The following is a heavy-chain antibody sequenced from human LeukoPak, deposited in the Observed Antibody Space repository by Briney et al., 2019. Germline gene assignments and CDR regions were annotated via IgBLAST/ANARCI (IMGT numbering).Heavy chain of an antibody. CDR2: IYYTGGT. D-gene: IGHD6-19*01. V-gene: IGHV4-39*07. CDR3: ARTSIGYSSGWGYFDY. Sequence: PSETLSLTCTVSGGSISSYYWGWIRQPPGKGLEWIGSIYYTGGTYYNPSLKSRVTISVDTSKNQFSLKLSSVTAADTAVYYCARTSIGYSSGWGYFDYWGQGTLVTVSS. CDR1: GGSISSYY. J-gene: IGHJ4*02.